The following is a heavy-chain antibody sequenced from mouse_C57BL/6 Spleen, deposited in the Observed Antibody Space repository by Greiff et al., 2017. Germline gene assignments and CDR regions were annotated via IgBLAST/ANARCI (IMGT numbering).Heavy chain of an antibody. CDR3: ARLYYDYDGYFDV. V-gene: IGHV5-9*01. D-gene: IGHD2-4*01. J-gene: IGHJ1*03. CDR1: GFTFSSYT. CDR2: ISGGGGNT. Sequence: EVKLVESGGGLVKPGGSLKLSCAASGFTFSSYTMSWVRQTPEKRLEWVATISGGGGNTYYPDSVQGRFTISRDNAKNTLYLQMSGLRSEDTALYYCARLYYDYDGYFDVWGTGTTVTVSS.